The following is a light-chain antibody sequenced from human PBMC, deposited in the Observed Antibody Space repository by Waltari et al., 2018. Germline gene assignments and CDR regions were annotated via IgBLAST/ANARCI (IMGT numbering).Light chain of an antibody. J-gene: IGLJ3*02. Sequence: QSALTQPASVSGSPGQSITISCTGTSSDVGGYNYVSWYQQHPGKAPKLMIYDVSNRPSGISNRFSGSKSGNTASLTISVLQAEDDADYYCSSYTSSSTWVFGGGTKLTVL. CDR3: SSYTSSSTWV. CDR1: SSDVGGYNY. V-gene: IGLV2-14*03. CDR2: DVS.